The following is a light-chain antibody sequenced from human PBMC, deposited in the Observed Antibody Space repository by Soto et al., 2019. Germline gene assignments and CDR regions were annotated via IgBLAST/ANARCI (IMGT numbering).Light chain of an antibody. CDR2: EVT. J-gene: IGLJ2*01. V-gene: IGLV2-8*01. Sequence: QSALTQPSSASGSPGQSVTISCTGTSRDVGGHDYVSWYQQHPGKAPKLLIYEVTKRPSGVPDRFSGSKSGNTASLTVSGLQADDEADYYCNSYVTGNSLIFGGGTKLTVL. CDR1: SRDVGGHDY. CDR3: NSYVTGNSLI.